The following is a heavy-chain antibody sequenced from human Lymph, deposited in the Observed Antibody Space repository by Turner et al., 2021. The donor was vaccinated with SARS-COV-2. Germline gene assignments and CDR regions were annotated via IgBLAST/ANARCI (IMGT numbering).Heavy chain of an antibody. CDR2: FDPEDGET. CDR3: ATAPAAVVTGWFDP. V-gene: IGHV1-24*01. CDR1: GYTLPELS. J-gene: IGHJ5*02. D-gene: IGHD2-15*01. Sequence: QVQLVQSGAEVTKPGASVKVSCKVSGYTLPELSMHWVRQTPGKGLEGMGGFDPEDGETIYAQNFQGRVTMTEDTSTDTAYMDLSSLRSEDTAVYYCATAPAAVVTGWFDPWGQGTLVTVSS.